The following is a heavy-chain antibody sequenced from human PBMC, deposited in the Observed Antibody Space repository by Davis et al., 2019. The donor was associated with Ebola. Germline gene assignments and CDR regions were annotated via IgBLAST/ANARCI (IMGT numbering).Heavy chain of an antibody. J-gene: IGHJ5*02. Sequence: SVKVSCKTSGGTFTNYAVNCVRQTPGQGLEWMGRIIPVVDTKDYAHKFQGRVTLTADKATNTAYMELSGLRFDDTAVYYCARGKWFDPWGQGTLVSVTS. CDR1: GGTFTNYA. CDR2: IIPVVDTK. V-gene: IGHV1-69*04. CDR3: ARGKWFDP.